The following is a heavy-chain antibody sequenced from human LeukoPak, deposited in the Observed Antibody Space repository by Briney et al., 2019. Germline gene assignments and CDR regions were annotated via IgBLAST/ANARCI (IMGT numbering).Heavy chain of an antibody. J-gene: IGHJ6*03. CDR3: ATVQYALWPGYLDYMEV. D-gene: IGHD3/OR15-3a*01. V-gene: IGHV1-24*01. CDR2: FHPKDADM. Sequence: ASVKVSCKVSGYTVAEVAIHWVRQTPGEGLEWMGGFHPKDADMIYAQKFQGRVTMTQDTSTDTVYMELSSLRSEDTAIYYCATVQYALWPGYLDYMEVWGKGPTVTISS. CDR1: GYTVAEVA.